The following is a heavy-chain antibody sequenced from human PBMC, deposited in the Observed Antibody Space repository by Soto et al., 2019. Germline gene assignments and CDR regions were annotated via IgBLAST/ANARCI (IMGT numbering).Heavy chain of an antibody. J-gene: IGHJ5*02. CDR3: ARYHVVAALLSGNWFDP. CDR2: INHSGST. CDR1: GGSFSGYY. V-gene: IGHV4-34*01. D-gene: IGHD2-15*01. Sequence: PSETLSLTCAVYGGSFSGYYWSWIRQPPGKGLEWIGEINHSGSTNYNPSLKSRVTISVDTSKNQFSLKLSSVTAADTAVYYCARYHVVAALLSGNWFDPWGQGTLVTVSS.